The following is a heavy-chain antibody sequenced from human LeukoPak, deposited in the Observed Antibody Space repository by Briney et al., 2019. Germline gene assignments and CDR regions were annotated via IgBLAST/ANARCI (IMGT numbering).Heavy chain of an antibody. J-gene: IGHJ6*02. Sequence: GGSLRLSCAASGFTLSSYSMSWVRQAPGKGLEWVSSISGASIDIYYADSVKGRFTISRDNAKNSLYLNMNSLSVEGAAVYFCVRDRYSFGEYNYYYAMDVWGQGTTVTVSS. V-gene: IGHV3-21*01. CDR1: GFTLSSYS. CDR2: ISGASIDI. D-gene: IGHD3-16*01. CDR3: VRDRYSFGEYNYYYAMDV.